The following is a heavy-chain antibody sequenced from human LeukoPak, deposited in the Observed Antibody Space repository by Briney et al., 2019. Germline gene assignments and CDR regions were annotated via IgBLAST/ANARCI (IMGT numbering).Heavy chain of an antibody. CDR2: VSSSSKYT. CDR1: GFPFSDYY. V-gene: IGHV3-11*05. Sequence: KSGGSLRLSCAASGFPFSDYYMSWVRQAPGKGLEWVSYVSSSSKYTNYVDSVKGRFTISRDNAKNSLYLQMNSLRAEDTALYYCAKDISGSGSNWFDPWGQGTLVTVSS. D-gene: IGHD6-19*01. J-gene: IGHJ5*02. CDR3: AKDISGSGSNWFDP.